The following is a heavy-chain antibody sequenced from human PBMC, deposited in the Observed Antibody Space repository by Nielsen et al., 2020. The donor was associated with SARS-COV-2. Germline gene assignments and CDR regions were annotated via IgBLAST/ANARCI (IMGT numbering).Heavy chain of an antibody. J-gene: IGHJ4*02. Sequence: SETLSLTCAVYGGSFSGYYWSWIRQPPGKGLEWIGEINHSGSTNYNPSLKSRVTISVDTSKNQFSLKLSSVTAADTAVYYCARGTGVVRGVIIGPPFDYWDQGTLVTVSS. CDR3: ARGTGVVRGVIIGPPFDY. V-gene: IGHV4-34*01. CDR2: INHSGST. CDR1: GGSFSGYY. D-gene: IGHD3-10*01.